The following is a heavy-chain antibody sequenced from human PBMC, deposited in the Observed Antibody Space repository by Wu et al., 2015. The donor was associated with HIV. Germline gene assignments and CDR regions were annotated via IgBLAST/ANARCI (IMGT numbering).Heavy chain of an antibody. CDR3: ARAKHQLTSSHVFDF. V-gene: IGHV1-69*11. CDR2: VLPILGRP. CDR1: GVTLTSFA. Sequence: QVQLVQSGAEVKKPGSSVKVSCKASGVTLTSFAFSWVRQAPGQGLEWMGGVLPILGRPDYSEKFQGRVTITADESSTTAYMDLSGLTSEDTAVYFCARAKHQLTSSHVFDFWGQGTLVTVSS. D-gene: IGHD3-3*01. J-gene: IGHJ4*02.